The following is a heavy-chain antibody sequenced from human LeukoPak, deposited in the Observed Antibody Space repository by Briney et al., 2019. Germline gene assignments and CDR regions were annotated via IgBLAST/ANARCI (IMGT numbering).Heavy chain of an antibody. CDR2: IYYSGST. Sequence: PSETLCLTCTVSGGSISSYYWSWIRQPPGKGLEWIGYIYYSGSTNYNPSLKSRVTISVDTSKNQFSLKLSSVTAADTAVYYCARVYYDSSGYIDYWGQGTLVTVSS. CDR3: ARVYYDSSGYIDY. V-gene: IGHV4-59*01. J-gene: IGHJ4*02. CDR1: GGSISSYY. D-gene: IGHD3-22*01.